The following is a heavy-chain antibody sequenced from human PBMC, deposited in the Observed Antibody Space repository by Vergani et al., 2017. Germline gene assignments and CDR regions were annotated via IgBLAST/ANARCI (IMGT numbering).Heavy chain of an antibody. J-gene: IGHJ1*01. Sequence: QVHLVESGGGVVQPGRSLRLSCVVSGFTSSYYGMHWVRQAPGKGLEWVAVISYDGTQKYYADAVKGRFTISGDNSKSTFYLQMNSLRTEDTAVYYCATKSCGAPGCQIGYFREWGQGTLVTVSS. V-gene: IGHV3-30*03. CDR2: ISYDGTQK. CDR3: ATKSCGAPGCQIGYFRE. CDR1: GFTSSYYG. D-gene: IGHD2-21*01.